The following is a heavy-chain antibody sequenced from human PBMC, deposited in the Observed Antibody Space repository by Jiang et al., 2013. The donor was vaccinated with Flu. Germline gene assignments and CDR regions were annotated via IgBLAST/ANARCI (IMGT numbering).Heavy chain of an antibody. CDR2: TLFRSNWYN. CDR3: ARTPTNYYGSGSYLYYYHGMDV. CDR1: GDSVSSDSVA. Sequence: TCAISGDSVSSDSVAWNWIRQSPSRGLEWLGRTLFRSNWYNDYAVSVKSRVTIKPDTSKNQFSLQLNSVTPEDTAVYFCARTPTNYYGSGSYLYYYHGMDVWGQGTTVTVSS. J-gene: IGHJ6*02. D-gene: IGHD3-10*01. V-gene: IGHV6-1*01.